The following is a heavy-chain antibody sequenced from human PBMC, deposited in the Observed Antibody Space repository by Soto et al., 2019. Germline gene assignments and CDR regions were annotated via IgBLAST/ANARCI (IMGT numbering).Heavy chain of an antibody. Sequence: GGSLRLSCAASGFTFSSYWMHWVRQAPGKGLVWVSRINSDGSSTSYADSVKGRFTISRDNAKNTLYLQMNSLRAEDTVVYFCATCSPCPGTSSHPLDYWGQGTQVTVSS. CDR1: GFTFSSYW. J-gene: IGHJ4*02. CDR3: ATCSPCPGTSSHPLDY. D-gene: IGHD3-10*02. CDR2: INSDGSST. V-gene: IGHV3-74*01.